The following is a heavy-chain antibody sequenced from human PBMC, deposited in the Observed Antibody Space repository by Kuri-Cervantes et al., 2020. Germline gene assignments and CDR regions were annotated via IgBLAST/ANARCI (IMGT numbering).Heavy chain of an antibody. CDR2: ISAYNGDT. V-gene: IGHV1-18*01. CDR3: ARNTVGRAYFDY. D-gene: IGHD4-23*01. CDR1: GYTFTSYS. Sequence: ASVKVSCKASGYTFTSYSISWVRQAPGQGLEWMGWISAYNGDTNYAQKLQGRVTMTTDTSTSTVYMELSSLRAEDTAVYFCARNTVGRAYFDYWGQGSLVTVSS. J-gene: IGHJ4*02.